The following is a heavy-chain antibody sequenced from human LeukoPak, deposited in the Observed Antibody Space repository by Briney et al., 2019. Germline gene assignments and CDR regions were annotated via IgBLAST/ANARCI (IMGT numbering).Heavy chain of an antibody. CDR2: INTNTGNP. CDR1: GYTFTSYA. CDR3: ARGPVGYYDSSGYYVDY. V-gene: IGHV7-4-1*02. Sequence: GASVKVSCKASGYTFTSYAMNWVRQAPGQGLEWMGWINTNTGNPTYAQGFTGRFVFSLDISVSTAYLQISSLKAEDTAVYYCARGPVGYYDSSGYYVDYWGQGTLVTVSS. J-gene: IGHJ4*02. D-gene: IGHD3-22*01.